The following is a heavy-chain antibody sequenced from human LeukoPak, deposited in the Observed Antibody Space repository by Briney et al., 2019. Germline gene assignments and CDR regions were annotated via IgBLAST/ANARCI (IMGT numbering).Heavy chain of an antibody. CDR2: IYYSGST. CDR3: ARNRDGYNSFDY. V-gene: IGHV4-59*12. CDR1: GDSINNYF. J-gene: IGHJ4*02. Sequence: PSETLSLTCSVSGDSINNYFWSWIRQPPGKGLEWIGYIYYSGSTNYSPSFESRVTISVATSKNHFSLKLSSVTAADTAVYYCARNRDGYNSFDYWGQGTLVTVSS. D-gene: IGHD5-24*01.